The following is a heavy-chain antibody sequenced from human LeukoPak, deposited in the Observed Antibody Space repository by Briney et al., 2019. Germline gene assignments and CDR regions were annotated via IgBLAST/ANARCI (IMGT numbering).Heavy chain of an antibody. CDR3: ARGPMLRGVIIRRSKSGYFDY. D-gene: IGHD3-10*01. Sequence: GGSLRLSCEASGFTFTTYSMTWVRQAPGKGLEWVSYISSSGSTIYYTDSVKGRFTISRDNARNSLDLQMNSLRAEDTAVYYCARGPMLRGVIIRRSKSGYFDYWGQGTLVTVSS. J-gene: IGHJ4*02. V-gene: IGHV3-48*04. CDR1: GFTFTTYS. CDR2: ISSSGSTI.